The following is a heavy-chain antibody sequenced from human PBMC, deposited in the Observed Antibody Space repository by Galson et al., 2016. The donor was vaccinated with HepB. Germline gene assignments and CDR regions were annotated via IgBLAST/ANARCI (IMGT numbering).Heavy chain of an antibody. CDR1: GYTFTNYP. Sequence: SVKVSCKASGYTFTNYPINWVRQAPGQRLEWMGWINTGNGDTKYSQSFQGRATFTRDTSASTAYMELNSLRSEDTTAYYCVRDPVRGLAPFEYWGQGTLVTVSS. CDR3: VRDPVRGLAPFEY. D-gene: IGHD5-12*01. V-gene: IGHV1-3*04. J-gene: IGHJ4*02. CDR2: INTGNGDT.